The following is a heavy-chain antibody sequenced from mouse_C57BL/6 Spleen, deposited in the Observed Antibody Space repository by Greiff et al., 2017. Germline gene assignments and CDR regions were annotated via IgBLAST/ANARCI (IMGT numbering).Heavy chain of an antibody. J-gene: IGHJ4*01. CDR1: GYTFTSYW. Sequence: QVQLLQPGAELVKPGASVKLSCKASGYTFTSYWMPWVKQRPGQGLEWIGMIHPNSGSTNYNEKFKSKATLTVDKSSSTAYMQLSSLTSEDSAVYYCARSGTTVVVPYAMDYWGQGTSVTVSS. CDR2: IHPNSGST. CDR3: ARSGTTVVVPYAMDY. V-gene: IGHV1-64*01. D-gene: IGHD1-1*01.